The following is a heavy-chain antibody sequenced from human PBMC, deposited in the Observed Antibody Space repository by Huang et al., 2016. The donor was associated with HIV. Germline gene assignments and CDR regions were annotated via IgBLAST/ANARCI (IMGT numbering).Heavy chain of an antibody. V-gene: IGHV3-21*06. CDR3: ARPQGDKVRGIIRSYYYYYGMDV. CDR1: GFTFTNYA. J-gene: IGHJ6*02. CDR2: IGRSSSYI. Sequence: EVQLVESGGGLVKPGGSLRLSCVASGFTFTNYAMNWVRQAPGRGRVGVAAIGRSSSYISYADSVKGRFTISRDDAKNSLYLQMNSLRAEDTAVYYCARPQGDKVRGIIRSYYYYYGMDVWGRGTTVTVSS. D-gene: IGHD3-10*01.